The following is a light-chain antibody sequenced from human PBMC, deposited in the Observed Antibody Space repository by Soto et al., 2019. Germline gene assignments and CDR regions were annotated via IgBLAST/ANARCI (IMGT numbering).Light chain of an antibody. J-gene: IGLJ2*01. CDR3: TSYTSRSTLVV. CDR2: DVN. Sequence: QSALTQPASVSGSPGQSITISCTGTDSDIGGYNYVSWYQQYAGEVPKLMTYDVNNRPSGVSNRFSGSKSGNTAFLTISGLQAEDEADYYCTSYTSRSTLVVFGGGTQLTVL. CDR1: DSDIGGYNY. V-gene: IGLV2-14*01.